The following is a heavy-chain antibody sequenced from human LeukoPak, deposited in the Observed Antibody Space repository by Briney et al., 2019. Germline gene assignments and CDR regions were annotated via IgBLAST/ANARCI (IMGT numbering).Heavy chain of an antibody. Sequence: GGSLRLSCAASGLTFSRYAMSWVRQAPGKGLEWVSAISGSGGSTHYADSVKGRFTISRDNSKNTLYLQMNSLRAEDTAVYYCAKDPQQDAFDIWGQGTMVIVSS. CDR2: ISGSGGST. CDR1: GLTFSRYA. D-gene: IGHD6-13*01. V-gene: IGHV3-23*01. CDR3: AKDPQQDAFDI. J-gene: IGHJ3*02.